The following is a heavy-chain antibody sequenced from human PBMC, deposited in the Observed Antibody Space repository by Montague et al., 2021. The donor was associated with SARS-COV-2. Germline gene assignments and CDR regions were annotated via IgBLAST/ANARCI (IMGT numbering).Heavy chain of an antibody. J-gene: IGHJ4*02. Sequence: CAISGDSDAVETLGRKWIKHSSELRPHGLGGTYFMPEWYYDYAVSVKSRMTISPDTSKDQFSLQLSSVTPEDRAVYYCARDPRYSLSWSLDYWGQGTLVTVSS. CDR1: GDSDAVETLG. CDR3: ARDPRYSLSWSLDY. CDR2: TYFMPEWYY. D-gene: IGHD6-13*01. V-gene: IGHV6-1*01.